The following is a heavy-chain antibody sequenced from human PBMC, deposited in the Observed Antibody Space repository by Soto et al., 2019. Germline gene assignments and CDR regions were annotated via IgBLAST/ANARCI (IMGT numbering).Heavy chain of an antibody. CDR1: GFTFSSYA. CDR2: IRGGGGNK. J-gene: IGHJ4*02. V-gene: IGHV3-23*01. Sequence: EVQLLESGGGLVQPGGSLRLSCVASGFTFSSYAMSWVRQAPGKGLEWVSVIRGGGGNKYQADSVKGRFTISRDNSKNHLHLQFNGLRADATAVYYCAKSVDNWSKGWLDYWGRGTLVTVSS. CDR3: AKSVDNWSKGWLDY. D-gene: IGHD1-1*01.